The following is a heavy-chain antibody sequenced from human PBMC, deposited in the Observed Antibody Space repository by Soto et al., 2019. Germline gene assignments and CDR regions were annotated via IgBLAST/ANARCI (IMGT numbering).Heavy chain of an antibody. CDR1: GFTFSNYW. CDR3: ARGAGSHAHPPDY. CDR2: IAYDESTT. V-gene: IGHV3-74*01. Sequence: EVQQVESGGGLVQPGGSLRLSCAASGFTFSNYWMHWIRQAPGKGLVWVSRIAYDESTTTYADSVKGRFTISRDSAKNTLYLQMNSLRAEDTAVYYCARGAGSHAHPPDYWGQGTLVTVSS. J-gene: IGHJ4*02. D-gene: IGHD1-26*01.